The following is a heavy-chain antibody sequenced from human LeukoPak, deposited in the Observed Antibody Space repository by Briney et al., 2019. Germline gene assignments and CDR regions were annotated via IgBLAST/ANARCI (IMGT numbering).Heavy chain of an antibody. Sequence: SETLSLTCTVSGDSISNYCWSWIRQPPGKGLEWIGYICHCGSTNYNPSLKSRVTISVDTSKNQFSLRMSSVTAADTAVYYCARRQSTGWYFDNWGQGNLVTVSS. CDR1: GDSISNYC. CDR2: ICHCGST. CDR3: ARRQSTGWYFDN. V-gene: IGHV4-59*08. D-gene: IGHD6-19*01. J-gene: IGHJ4*02.